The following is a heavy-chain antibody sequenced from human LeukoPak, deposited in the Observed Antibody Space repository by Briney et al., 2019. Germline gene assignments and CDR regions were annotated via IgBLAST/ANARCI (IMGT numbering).Heavy chain of an antibody. CDR1: GFTFSSYS. CDR2: ISSSSSYI. V-gene: IGHV3-21*01. D-gene: IGHD3-22*01. J-gene: IGHJ1*01. CDR3: ATYSSLNRREFQY. Sequence: SGGSLRLSCAASGFTFSSYSMNWVRQAPGKGLEWVSSISSSSSYIYYADSVKGRFTISRDNAKNSLYLQMNSLRAEDTAVYYCATYSSLNRREFQYWGQGTLLTVSS.